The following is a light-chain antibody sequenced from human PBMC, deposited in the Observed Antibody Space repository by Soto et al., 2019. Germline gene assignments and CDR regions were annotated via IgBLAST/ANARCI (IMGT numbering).Light chain of an antibody. CDR2: AAS. V-gene: IGKV1-39*01. CDR3: QQSYSTRRT. J-gene: IGKJ1*01. CDR1: QSISSY. Sequence: DIQMTQSPSSLSASVGDRVTITCRASQSISSYLNWYQQKPGKAPKLLIYAASSLQSGVPSRFSGSGSGTDFTLTINSLQPEDFATYYCQQSYSTRRTFGQATKVEIK.